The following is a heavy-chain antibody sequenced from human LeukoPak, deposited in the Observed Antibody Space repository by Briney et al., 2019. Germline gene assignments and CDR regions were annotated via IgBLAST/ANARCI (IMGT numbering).Heavy chain of an antibody. CDR1: GFTFSSFG. CDR3: AREAVTGLDAFDI. V-gene: IGHV3-7*05. D-gene: IGHD1-1*01. CDR2: IIQDGSEK. Sequence: GGSLRLSCAASGFTFSSFGMSWVRQAPGKGLEWVAKIIQDGSEKYYVDSVKGRFTISRANAKNSLYLQMNSLRAEDTAVYYCAREAVTGLDAFDIWGQGTMVTVSS. J-gene: IGHJ3*02.